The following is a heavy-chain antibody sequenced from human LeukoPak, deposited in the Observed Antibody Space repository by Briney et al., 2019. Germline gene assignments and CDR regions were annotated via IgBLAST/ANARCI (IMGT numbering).Heavy chain of an antibody. J-gene: IGHJ4*02. CDR2: INSHGSST. Sequence: QPGGSLRLSCAASGFNFSSCWLHWVRQVPGKGLVWVSGINSHGSSTSYADSVKGRFTISRDNAKNTLHLQMNSLRAEDTAVYYCVRLTGAEFDYWGQGTLVTVSS. CDR1: GFNFSSCW. CDR3: VRLTGAEFDY. V-gene: IGHV3-74*01. D-gene: IGHD7-27*01.